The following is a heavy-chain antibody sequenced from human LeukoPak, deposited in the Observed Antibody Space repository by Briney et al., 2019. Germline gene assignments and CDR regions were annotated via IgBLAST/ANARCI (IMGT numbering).Heavy chain of an antibody. D-gene: IGHD1-26*01. CDR1: GFNFNYVW. Sequence: GRSLRLSCAASGFNFNYVWMNWVRQAPGKGLEWVGRIRTKIEGETTDYGAPVKGRFTISRDDSKTTLFLQMNSLMTADSAVYYCTTERNWELLRPYGLDIWGQGTTVIVSS. CDR2: IRTKIEGETT. J-gene: IGHJ6*02. CDR3: TTERNWELLRPYGLDI. V-gene: IGHV3-15*01.